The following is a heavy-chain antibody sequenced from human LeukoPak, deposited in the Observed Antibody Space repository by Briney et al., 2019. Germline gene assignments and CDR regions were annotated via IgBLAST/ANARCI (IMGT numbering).Heavy chain of an antibody. V-gene: IGHV3-21*01. CDR3: ARDYYDSSGYLYYFDY. CDR2: ISSSSSYI. J-gene: IGHJ4*02. CDR1: GFTFSSYS. Sequence: PGGSLRLSCAASGFTFSSYSMNWVRQAPGKGLEWVSSISSSSSYIYYADSVKGRFTISRDNAKNSLYLQMNSLRAEDTAVYYYARDYYDSSGYLYYFDYWGQGTLVTVSS. D-gene: IGHD3-22*01.